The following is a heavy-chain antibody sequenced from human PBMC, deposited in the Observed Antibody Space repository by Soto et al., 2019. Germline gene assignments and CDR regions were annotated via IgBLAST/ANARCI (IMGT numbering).Heavy chain of an antibody. CDR2: INHSGST. V-gene: IGHV4-34*01. CDR3: ARVARYYGILTGYSPPVFFDY. Sequence: QVQLQQWGAGLLKPSETLSLTCAVYGGSFSGYYWSWIRQPPGKGLEWIGEINHSGSTNYNPSLKSRVTVSVDTSKNQFSLKLSSLTAADTAVYYCARVARYYGILTGYSPPVFFDYWGQGSLVTVSS. D-gene: IGHD3-9*01. J-gene: IGHJ4*02. CDR1: GGSFSGYY.